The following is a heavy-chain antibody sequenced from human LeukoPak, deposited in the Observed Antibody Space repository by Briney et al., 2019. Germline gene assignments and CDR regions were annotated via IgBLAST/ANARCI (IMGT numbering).Heavy chain of an antibody. CDR1: GFTFSSYS. CDR3: ARDSSTQDYGDYRRLNY. V-gene: IGHV3-21*01. J-gene: IGHJ4*02. CDR2: ISSSSSYI. D-gene: IGHD4-17*01. Sequence: GGSLRLSCAASGFTFSSYSMNWVRQAPGKGLEWVSSISSSSSYIYYADSVKGRFTISRDNAKNSLYLQMNSLRAEDTAVYYCARDSSTQDYGDYRRLNYWGQGTLVTVSS.